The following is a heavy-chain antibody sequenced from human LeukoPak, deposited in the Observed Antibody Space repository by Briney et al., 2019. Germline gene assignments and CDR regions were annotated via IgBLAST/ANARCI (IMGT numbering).Heavy chain of an antibody. D-gene: IGHD6-19*01. CDR1: GGSISSYY. Sequence: NPSETLSLTCTVSGGSISSYYWSWIRQPAGKGLEWIGRIDTSGYTNYSPSLKSRVTMSVDRSKNQFSLKLTYVTAAGTAVFYCARDGGSGWFDYWGQGTLVTVSS. V-gene: IGHV4-4*07. CDR2: IDTSGYT. CDR3: ARDGGSGWFDY. J-gene: IGHJ4*02.